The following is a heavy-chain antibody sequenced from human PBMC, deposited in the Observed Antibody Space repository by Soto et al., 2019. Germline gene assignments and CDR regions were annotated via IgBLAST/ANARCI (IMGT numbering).Heavy chain of an antibody. CDR1: GFIFSSYW. CDR3: VKVLRRIPVVTLALN. J-gene: IGHJ6*01. CDR2: IKGYGSQM. V-gene: IGHV3-7*01. Sequence: GVSLRLSCSPGGFIFSSYWSNWVRQTPNKGLECVAAIKGYGSQMYYVDSVKSRFTISRDNAQNSVDLQMKSLTAEDTVVYYCVKVLRRIPVVTLALNWGQGRTVPVS. D-gene: IGHD2-2*01.